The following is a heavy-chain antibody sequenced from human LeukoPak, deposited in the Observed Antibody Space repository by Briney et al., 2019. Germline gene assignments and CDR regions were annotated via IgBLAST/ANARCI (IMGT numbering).Heavy chain of an antibody. CDR2: IAPSDSYT. CDR3: ARQIGFQKDFDY. CDR1: GYSFTNYW. J-gene: IGHJ4*02. Sequence: GESLKISCKGSGYSFTNYWISWVRQMPGKSLEWMGRIAPSDSYTNYSPSFQGHVTISADKSISTAYLQWSSLKASDTAMYYCARQIGFQKDFDYWGQGTLVTVSS. D-gene: IGHD2-2*03. V-gene: IGHV5-10-1*01.